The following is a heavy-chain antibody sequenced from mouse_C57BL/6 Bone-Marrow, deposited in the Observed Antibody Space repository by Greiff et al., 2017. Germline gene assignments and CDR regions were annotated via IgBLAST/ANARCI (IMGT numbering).Heavy chain of an antibody. J-gene: IGHJ2*01. CDR3: TTSATVDY. D-gene: IGHD1-1*01. CDR2: IDPENGDT. V-gene: IGHV14-4*01. CDR1: GFNIKDDY. Sequence: EVQLQQSGAELVRPGASVKLSCTASGFNIKDDYMHWVKQRPEQGLEWIGWIDPENGDTEYASKFQGKATITADTSTNTAYLQLSSLTSEDTAVYYCTTSATVDYWGQGTTLTGSS.